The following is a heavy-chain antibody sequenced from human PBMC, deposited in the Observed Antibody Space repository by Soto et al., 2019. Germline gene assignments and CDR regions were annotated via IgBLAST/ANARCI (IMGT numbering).Heavy chain of an antibody. D-gene: IGHD1-1*01. Sequence: GGSLRLSCAASGFTFGNYWMHWVRQAPGKGLVWVSRISDYGRINYADSVKDRFIISRDDAKSELYLQLNDLRAEDTAMYYCARGGLETFDHWGQGALVTVYS. CDR3: ARGGLETFDH. J-gene: IGHJ4*02. CDR2: ISDYGRI. CDR1: GFTFGNYW. V-gene: IGHV3-74*01.